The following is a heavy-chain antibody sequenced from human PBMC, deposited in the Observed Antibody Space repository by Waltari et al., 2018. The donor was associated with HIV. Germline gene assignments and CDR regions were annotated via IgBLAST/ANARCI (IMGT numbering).Heavy chain of an antibody. V-gene: IGHV1-3*05. CDR1: GYTFTSYG. CDR3: ARDRYYDILTGYYPHYYMDV. Sequence: QVQLVKSGAEEKKPGASVKVSCQASGYTFTSYGMHWVRRAHGQRLEWMGWINAGNGNTKYSQKFQGRVTITRDTSASTAYMELSSLRSEDTAVYYCARDRYYDILTGYYPHYYMDVWGKGTTVTVSS. CDR2: INAGNGNT. D-gene: IGHD3-9*01. J-gene: IGHJ6*03.